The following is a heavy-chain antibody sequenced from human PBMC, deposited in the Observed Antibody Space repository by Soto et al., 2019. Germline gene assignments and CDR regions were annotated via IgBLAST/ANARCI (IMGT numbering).Heavy chain of an antibody. D-gene: IGHD5-12*01. V-gene: IGHV1-18*04. Sequence: ASAKDSCKDACYSFTSNGISWVRQAPGQGLEWMGWISAYNGNTNYAQKLQGRVTMTTDTSTSTAYMELRSLRSDDTAVYYCARGGRVEMATRPTENFDYWGQGTLVTVSS. J-gene: IGHJ4*02. CDR2: ISAYNGNT. CDR3: ARGGRVEMATRPTENFDY. CDR1: CYSFTSNG.